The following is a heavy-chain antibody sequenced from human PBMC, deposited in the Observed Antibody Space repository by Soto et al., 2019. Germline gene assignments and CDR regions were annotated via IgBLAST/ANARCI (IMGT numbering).Heavy chain of an antibody. V-gene: IGHV3-74*01. D-gene: IGHD2-2*01. CDR1: GFTFSSYW. Sequence: GGSLRLSCAASGFTFSSYWMHSVRQAPGKGLVWVSRINREGSSTSYADSVKGRFSISRDNAKNTLYLQMNSLRAEDTAVYYCARGGYCSSSSCNNWLDPWGQGTLVTVSS. J-gene: IGHJ5*02. CDR2: INREGSST. CDR3: ARGGYCSSSSCNNWLDP.